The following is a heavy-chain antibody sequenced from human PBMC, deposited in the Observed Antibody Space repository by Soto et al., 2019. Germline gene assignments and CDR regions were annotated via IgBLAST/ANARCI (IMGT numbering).Heavy chain of an antibody. CDR2: ISYDGSNK. CDR1: GFTFSSYG. D-gene: IGHD1-26*01. CDR3: DRSSDYEAYYYGLDI. Sequence: GGSLRLSCASSGFTFSSYGMHWARQDPDKGLEWVAVISYDGSNKYYADSVKGRFTISRDNSKNTLYLQMNSLRAEDTAVYYCDRSSDYEAYYYGLDIWGQGTTVNVSS. V-gene: IGHV3-30*03. J-gene: IGHJ6*02.